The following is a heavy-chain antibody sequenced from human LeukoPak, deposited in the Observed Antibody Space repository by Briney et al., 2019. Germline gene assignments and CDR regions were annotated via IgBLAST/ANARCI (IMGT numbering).Heavy chain of an antibody. Sequence: SETLSLTCSVSGGSISSYYWSWIRQPPGKGLEWIGYIYSSGSTNYNPSLKSRVTISGDTSKNQFSLKLTSVTAADTAVYYCAYTAADHYSYYYYYMDVWGKGTTVTVSS. CDR1: GGSISSYY. CDR2: IYSSGST. J-gene: IGHJ6*03. CDR3: AYTAADHYSYYYYYMDV. V-gene: IGHV4-4*09. D-gene: IGHD6-13*01.